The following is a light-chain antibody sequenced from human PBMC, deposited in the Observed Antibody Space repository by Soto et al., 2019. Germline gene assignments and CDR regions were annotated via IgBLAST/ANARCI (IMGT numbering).Light chain of an antibody. CDR3: QQFGDSPPAFT. CDR2: GAS. Sequence: ESMLTQSPGTLSLSPGDRATLSCRASRSVSSRYITWYQQKPGQAPRLLIYGASIRATGIPDRFSGSGSGTDFNLTITRLAAEDCAVDSCQQFGDSPPAFTFGQGTKVEI. J-gene: IGKJ2*01. V-gene: IGKV3-20*01. CDR1: RSVSSRY.